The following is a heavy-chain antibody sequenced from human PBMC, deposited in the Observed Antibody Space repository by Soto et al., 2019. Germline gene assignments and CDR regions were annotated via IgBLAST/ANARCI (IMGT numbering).Heavy chain of an antibody. CDR2: IIPMFGTA. J-gene: IGHJ6*02. CDR3: ARGVVEVRAVGYYYYAMDA. D-gene: IGHD2-21*01. CDR1: AGTFSSYS. V-gene: IGHV1-69*19. Sequence: QVQMVQSGAEVKKPGTSVKVSCKAAAGTFSSYSITWVRQAPGQGLEWMGGIIPMFGTANYAQKFQGRVTITADQSTRTAYMELTSLRSGDTAVYYCARGVVEVRAVGYYYYAMDAWGQGTTVTVSS.